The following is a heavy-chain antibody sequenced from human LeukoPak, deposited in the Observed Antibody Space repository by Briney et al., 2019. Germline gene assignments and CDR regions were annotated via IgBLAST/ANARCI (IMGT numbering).Heavy chain of an antibody. Sequence: PSETLSLTCIVSDYSISNGYYWGWIRPPPGKGLEWIGSIHQSGSTYYNPSLKSRVTISVDTSKNQFSLKMNSVTAADTAVYYCASLRTGDFDYWGQGALVTVSS. CDR1: DYSISNGYY. CDR3: ASLRTGDFDY. J-gene: IGHJ4*02. CDR2: IHQSGST. D-gene: IGHD3-10*01. V-gene: IGHV4-38-2*02.